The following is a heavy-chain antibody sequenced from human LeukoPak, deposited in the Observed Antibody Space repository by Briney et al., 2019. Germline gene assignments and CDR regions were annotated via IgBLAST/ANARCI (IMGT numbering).Heavy chain of an antibody. D-gene: IGHD6-13*01. V-gene: IGHV3-64*01. J-gene: IGHJ4*02. CDR3: TRRAAADTFHSDY. CDR2: ISYNGGST. CDR1: GFTFSSYD. Sequence: GRSLRLSCAASGFTFSSYDMHWVRQAPEKGLEYVAAISYNGGSTYYANSVKGRFTVSRDNSKNTLYLQMGSLRAEDMAVYYCTRRAAADTFHSDYWGQGILVTVSS.